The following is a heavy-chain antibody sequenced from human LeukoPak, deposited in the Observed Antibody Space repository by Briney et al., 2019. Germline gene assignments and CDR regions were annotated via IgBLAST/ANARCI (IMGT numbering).Heavy chain of an antibody. V-gene: IGHV3-30*04. CDR1: GFTFSSYA. CDR3: ARNAGVARYYFDY. CDR2: ISYDGSNK. Sequence: GRSLRLSCAASGFTFSSYAMHWVRQAPGKGLEWVAVISYDGSNKYYADSVKGRFTISRDNSKNTLYLQMNSLRAEDTAVYYGARNAGVARYYFDYWGQGPLVTVSS. D-gene: IGHD2-15*01. J-gene: IGHJ4*02.